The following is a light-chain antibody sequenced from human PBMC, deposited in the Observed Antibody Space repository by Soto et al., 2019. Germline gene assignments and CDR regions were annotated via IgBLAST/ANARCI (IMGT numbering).Light chain of an antibody. Sequence: DGVMTQSPLSLPVTLGQPASISCRSNQSLVHSDGIAYFSWFQQRPGRSPRRLIYKVSNRDSGVPARFSGSGSGTDFALKISRVEAEDVGVYYCMQGTHWPITCGQGTRLEIK. CDR3: MQGTHWPIT. J-gene: IGKJ5*01. V-gene: IGKV2-30*02. CDR1: QSLVHSDGIAY. CDR2: KVS.